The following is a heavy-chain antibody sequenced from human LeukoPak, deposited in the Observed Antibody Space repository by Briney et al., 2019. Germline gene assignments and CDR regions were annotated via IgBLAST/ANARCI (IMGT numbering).Heavy chain of an antibody. J-gene: IGHJ5*01. Sequence: PSETLSLTCNVSGGSISSYYWSWIRQPPGKRLEWIGSIYTNGSTHYNPSLKSRVSISVGSKNQFHLKVRSVTATDTAMYYCARLLGSFGVIIGLDSWGNGTFVPASS. CDR1: GGSISSYY. V-gene: IGHV4-59*01. CDR2: IYTNGST. CDR3: ARLLGSFGVIIGLDS. D-gene: IGHD3-3*01.